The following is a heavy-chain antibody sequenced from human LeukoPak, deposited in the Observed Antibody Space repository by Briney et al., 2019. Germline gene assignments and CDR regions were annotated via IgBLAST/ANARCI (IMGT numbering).Heavy chain of an antibody. CDR3: TTYDSSGF. CDR2: IKSKTDGRTT. J-gene: IGHJ4*02. Sequence: PRGSLRPSRAAPGVTFSNAWMSWVRQAPGQGLGWVGRIKSKTDGRTTDYAAPVKGRFTISRDDSKNTLYLQMNSLKTEDTAVYYCTTYDSSGFWGQGTLVTVSS. V-gene: IGHV3-15*01. CDR1: GVTFSNAW. D-gene: IGHD3-22*01.